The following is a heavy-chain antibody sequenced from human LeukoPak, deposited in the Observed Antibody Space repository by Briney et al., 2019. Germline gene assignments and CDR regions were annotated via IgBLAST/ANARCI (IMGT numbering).Heavy chain of an antibody. CDR3: AKDSDPLELGIESAFDI. J-gene: IGHJ3*02. Sequence: PGGSLRLSCAASGFTFSSYAMSWVRQAPGKGLEWVSAISGSGGSTYYADSVKGRFTISRDNSKNTLYLQMNSLRAEDTALYYCAKDSDPLELGIESAFDIWGQGTMVTVSS. V-gene: IGHV3-23*01. CDR2: ISGSGGST. D-gene: IGHD7-27*01. CDR1: GFTFSSYA.